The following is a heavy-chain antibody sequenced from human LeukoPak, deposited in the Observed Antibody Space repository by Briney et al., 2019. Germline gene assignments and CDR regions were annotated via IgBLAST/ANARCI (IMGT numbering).Heavy chain of an antibody. CDR1: GGSFSGYS. CDR2: INHSGST. Sequence: KPSETLSLTCAVYGGSFSGYSWNWIRQPPGKGLEWIGEINHSGSTNYNPALKSRLTISVDTSKNQFPLRLSSVTAADTAMYYCARSAYGSGSYGYFYYYGMDVWGQGTTVTVSS. V-gene: IGHV4-34*01. D-gene: IGHD3-10*01. J-gene: IGHJ6*02. CDR3: ARSAYGSGSYGYFYYYGMDV.